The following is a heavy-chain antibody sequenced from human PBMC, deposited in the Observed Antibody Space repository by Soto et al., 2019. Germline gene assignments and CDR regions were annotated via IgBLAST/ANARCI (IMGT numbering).Heavy chain of an antibody. CDR2: IKQDGSEK. J-gene: IGHJ5*02. CDR3: ARVPLYYGGNTECWFDP. CDR1: GFTFSSYW. V-gene: IGHV3-7*03. Sequence: EVQLVESGGGLVQPGGSLRLSCAASGFTFSSYWMSWVRQAPGKGLEWVANIKQDGSEKYYVDSVKGRFTNSRDNAKNALYLQMNSLRAGDTAVYYCARVPLYYGGNTECWFDPWGQGTLVTVSS. D-gene: IGHD4-17*01.